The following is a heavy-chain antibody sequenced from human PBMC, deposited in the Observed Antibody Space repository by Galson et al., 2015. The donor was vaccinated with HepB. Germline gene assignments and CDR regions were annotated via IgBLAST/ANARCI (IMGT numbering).Heavy chain of an antibody. CDR2: IIPILGIA. D-gene: IGHD5-18*01. CDR3: ARDRGRSKLGGAMIQLWLLTNWFDP. V-gene: IGHV1-69*04. Sequence: SVKVSCKASGGTFSSYTISWVRQAPGQGLEWMGRIIPILGIANYAQKFQGRVTITADKSTSTAYMELSSLRSEDTAVYYCARDRGRSKLGGAMIQLWLLTNWFDPWGQGTLVTVSS. CDR1: GGTFSSYT. J-gene: IGHJ5*02.